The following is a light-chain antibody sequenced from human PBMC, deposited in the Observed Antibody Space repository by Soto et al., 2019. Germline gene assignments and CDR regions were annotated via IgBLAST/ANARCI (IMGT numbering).Light chain of an antibody. Sequence: DVQMTQSPSTLSASVGDRVTITCRASQSIHNLLAWYQQKPGKAPKFLIFDVSTLESGVPSRFSGSRCGTKFTLSISSLQPEDFPTYYCQQYDSYPLTFGGGTRVEIK. V-gene: IGKV1-5*01. J-gene: IGKJ4*01. CDR1: QSIHNL. CDR2: DVS. CDR3: QQYDSYPLT.